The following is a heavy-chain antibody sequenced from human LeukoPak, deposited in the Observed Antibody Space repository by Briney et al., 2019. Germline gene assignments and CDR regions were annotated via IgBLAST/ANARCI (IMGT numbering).Heavy chain of an antibody. CDR1: GYSFTSYW. CDR3: ARHSYYYDISGYPLN. J-gene: IGHJ4*02. CDR2: IYPGDSDT. D-gene: IGHD3-22*01. V-gene: IGHV5-51*01. Sequence: GEALKISFKGSGYSFTSYWIGWGRPMPGKGRGWMGIIYPGDSDTRFSPSFQGQVTISADKSISTAYLQWSSLKAADTAMYYCARHSYYYDISGYPLNWGQGTLVTVSS.